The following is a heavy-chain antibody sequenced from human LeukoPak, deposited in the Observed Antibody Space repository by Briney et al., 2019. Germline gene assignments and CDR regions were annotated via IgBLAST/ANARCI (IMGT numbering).Heavy chain of an antibody. V-gene: IGHV1-2*02. D-gene: IGHD4-23*01. CDR1: GYTFTGYY. CDR2: INPNSGGT. CDR3: ARVEDYGGSFDY. Sequence: GASVKVSCKASGYTFTGYYMHWVRQAPGQGLEWMGWINPNSGGTSYAQKFQGRVTMTRDTSISTACMELSRLRSDDTAVYYCARVEDYGGSFDYWGQGTLVTVSS. J-gene: IGHJ4*02.